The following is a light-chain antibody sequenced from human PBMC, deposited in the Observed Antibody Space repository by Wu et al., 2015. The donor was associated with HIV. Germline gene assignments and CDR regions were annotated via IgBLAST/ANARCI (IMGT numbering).Light chain of an antibody. CDR3: QQYNNGGT. V-gene: IGKV3-15*01. CDR2: GAS. J-gene: IGKJ1*01. Sequence: EIVMTQSPAXLSVSPGERATLSCRASQSVSSNLAWYQQKPGQAPRLLIYGASTRATGIPARFSGSGSGTEFTLTISSLQSEDFAVYYCQQYNNGGTFGQGTKVEIK. CDR1: QSVSSN.